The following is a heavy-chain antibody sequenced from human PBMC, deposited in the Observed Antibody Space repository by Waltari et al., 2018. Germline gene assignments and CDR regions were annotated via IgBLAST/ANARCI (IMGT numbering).Heavy chain of an antibody. CDR3: ARDRAHAMVGAYRHFDF. Sequence: LQLQESGPGLLKPSETLSLMCTVSGHSIKTNHDYSDWFRQTPGKALEWFGSIHHSGTTYFNSSLKNRVTMSIDTSKNQLALRLSYVTAADTAVYSCARDRAHAMVGAYRHFDFWGQGTLVAVSS. CDR1: GHSIKTNHDY. D-gene: IGHD5-18*01. CDR2: IHHSGTT. V-gene: IGHV4-39*06. J-gene: IGHJ4*02.